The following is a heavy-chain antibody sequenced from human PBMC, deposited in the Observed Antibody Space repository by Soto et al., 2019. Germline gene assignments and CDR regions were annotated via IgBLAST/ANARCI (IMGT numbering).Heavy chain of an antibody. CDR1: GYTLTELS. CDR3: AKDRDSNSWPSRDV. Sequence: ASVKVSCKVSGYTLTELSMHWVRQAPGKGLEWMGGFDPEDGETIYAQKFQGRVTMTEDTSTSTAYMELSSLRSDDTAVYYCAKDRDSNSWPSRDVWGPGTTVTVSS. J-gene: IGHJ6*02. V-gene: IGHV1-24*01. CDR2: FDPEDGET. D-gene: IGHD3-22*01.